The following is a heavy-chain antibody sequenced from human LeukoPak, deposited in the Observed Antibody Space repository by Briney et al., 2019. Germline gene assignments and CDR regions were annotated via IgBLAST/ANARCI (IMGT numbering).Heavy chain of an antibody. CDR2: IYYTGSS. J-gene: IGHJ4*01. CDR3: ASRKLGNDY. CDR1: GGSVSDYY. D-gene: IGHD7-27*01. Sequence: PSETLSLTCTVSGGSVSDYYWSWIRQSPGKGLEWIGYIYYTGSSSYPSLRSRVTISADTSKNQFSLKLSSVTAADTAVYYCASRKLGNDYWGQGTLVTVSS. V-gene: IGHV4-59*02.